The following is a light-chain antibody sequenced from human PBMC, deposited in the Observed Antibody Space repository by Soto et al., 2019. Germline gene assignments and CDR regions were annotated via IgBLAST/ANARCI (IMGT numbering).Light chain of an antibody. J-gene: IGLJ3*02. CDR1: SRDVGSYNL. Sequence: QSALTQPASVSGSPGQSITISCTGTSRDVGSYNLVSWYQQHPGKVPKLVIYDVSKRPSGVSNRFSGSKSGNTASLTISGLQAEDEADYYCCSYAGSFTLWVFGGGTQLTVL. V-gene: IGLV2-23*02. CDR2: DVS. CDR3: CSYAGSFTLWV.